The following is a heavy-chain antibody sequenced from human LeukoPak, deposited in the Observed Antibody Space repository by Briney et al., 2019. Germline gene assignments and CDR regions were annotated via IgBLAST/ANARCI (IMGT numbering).Heavy chain of an antibody. Sequence: AGGSLRLSCAASGFTVSSNYMSWVRQAPGKGLEWVSFIYSDNTHYSDSVKGRFTISRDNSKNTLYLQMHSLRAEDTAVYYCARRAGAYSHPYDYWGQGTLVTVSS. V-gene: IGHV3-53*01. CDR1: GFTVSSNY. D-gene: IGHD4/OR15-4a*01. CDR2: IYSDNT. CDR3: ARRAGAYSHPYDY. J-gene: IGHJ4*02.